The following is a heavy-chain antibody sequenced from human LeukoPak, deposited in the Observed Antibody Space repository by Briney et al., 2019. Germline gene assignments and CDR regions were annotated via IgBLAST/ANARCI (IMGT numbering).Heavy chain of an antibody. CDR2: ISGTGDGT. V-gene: IGHV3-23*01. D-gene: IGHD3-9*01. CDR1: GFTFSNYA. CDR3: ATDLRYFDWLSYNWFDP. J-gene: IGHJ5*02. Sequence: GGSLRLSCVASGFTFSNYAMSWVRQAPGKGLKWVSGISGTGDGTYFPDSVKGRFTISRDNSKNTLYLQMNSLRAEDTAVYYCATDLRYFDWLSYNWFDPWGQGTLVTVSS.